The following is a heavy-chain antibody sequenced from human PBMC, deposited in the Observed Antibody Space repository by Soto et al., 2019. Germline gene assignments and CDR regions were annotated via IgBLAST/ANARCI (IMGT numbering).Heavy chain of an antibody. D-gene: IGHD6-19*01. CDR3: ARHPQWLVHLDY. CDR2: IYYSGST. V-gene: IGHV4-39*01. CDR1: GGSISSSSYH. Sequence: QLQLQESGPGLVKPSETLSLTCTVSGGSISSSSYHWGWIRQPPGKGLEWIGGIYYSGSTYYNPSLKSRVTISVDTSKNQFSLQLSSVTAADTAVYYCARHPQWLVHLDYWGQGTLVTVSS. J-gene: IGHJ4*02.